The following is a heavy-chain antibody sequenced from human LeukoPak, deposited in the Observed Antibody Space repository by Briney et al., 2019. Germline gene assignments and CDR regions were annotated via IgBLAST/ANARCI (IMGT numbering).Heavy chain of an antibody. CDR2: INPSRGST. CDR3: ARDVSRRGIVVADLLPLKHYSDYTWTS. CDR1: GGTFSSYA. V-gene: IGHV1-69*11. J-gene: IGHJ6*03. Sequence: ASVKVSCKASGGTFSSYAISWVRQAPGQGLEWMGIINPSRGSTHYAQKFQGRVTMTGDVTTSTVYLELSGVSSEDTGIYFCARDVSRRGIVVADLLPLKHYSDYTWTSGAQGPRSPSP. D-gene: IGHD2-15*01.